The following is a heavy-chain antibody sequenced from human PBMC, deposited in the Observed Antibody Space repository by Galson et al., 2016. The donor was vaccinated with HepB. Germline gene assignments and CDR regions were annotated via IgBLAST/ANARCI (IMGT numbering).Heavy chain of an antibody. Sequence: CAISGDSVDNNGAAWVWIRQSPSRGLEWLGRTFYRSTWENHYAGSVRNRLTISPDTSRNEFSLYLNSVPPEDTAVYYCARAVMRGRGMDVWGQGTTVTVSS. D-gene: IGHD3-10*01. J-gene: IGHJ6*02. CDR1: GDSVDNNGAA. V-gene: IGHV6-1*01. CDR3: ARAVMRGRGMDV. CDR2: TFYRSTWEN.